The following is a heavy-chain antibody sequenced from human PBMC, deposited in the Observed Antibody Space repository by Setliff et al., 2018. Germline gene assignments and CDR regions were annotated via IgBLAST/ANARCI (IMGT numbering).Heavy chain of an antibody. V-gene: IGHV4-39*01. CDR2: ICYSGRT. CDR3: AKITGMVGATPYYFDY. J-gene: IGHJ4*02. D-gene: IGHD1-26*01. CDR1: GGSISSSGYY. Sequence: SETLSLTCTVSGGSISSSGYYWSWIRQPPGKGLEWIGNICYSGRTYYNPSLKSRVTISVDTSKNQFSLKLTSVTAADTAVYYCAKITGMVGATPYYFDYWGQGTLVTVSS.